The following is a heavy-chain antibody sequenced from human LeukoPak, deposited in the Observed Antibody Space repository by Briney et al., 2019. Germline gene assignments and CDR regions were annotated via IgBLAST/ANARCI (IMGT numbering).Heavy chain of an antibody. CDR2: ITNSDSTI. J-gene: IGHJ4*02. CDR1: GFSFSDYY. V-gene: IGHV3-11*04. Sequence: WGSLRLSGAASGFSFSDYYMSWIRQAPGKGLEWVSYITNSDSTIYYADSVKGRFTISRDNAKSSLYLQMNSLRAEDTAVYYCAARSGQQSFDYWGQGTLVTVSS. CDR3: AARSGQQSFDY. D-gene: IGHD6-19*01.